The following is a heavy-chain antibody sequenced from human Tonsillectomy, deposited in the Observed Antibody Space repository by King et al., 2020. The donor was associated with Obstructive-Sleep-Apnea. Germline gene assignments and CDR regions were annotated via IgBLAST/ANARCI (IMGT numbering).Heavy chain of an antibody. CDR3: ARGPSLGEENDY. D-gene: IGHD2-21*01. CDR2: IYYTGST. J-gene: IGHJ4*02. Sequence: QLQESGPRLVKPSETLSLTCTVSGGSITTSFYWTWIRQPPGKGLEWIGTIYYTGSTYYNPSLKRRVTISVDTSNNQFSLNLSSVTAADTAVYYCARGPSLGEENDYWGQGTLVTVSS. CDR1: GGSITTSFY. V-gene: IGHV4-39*07.